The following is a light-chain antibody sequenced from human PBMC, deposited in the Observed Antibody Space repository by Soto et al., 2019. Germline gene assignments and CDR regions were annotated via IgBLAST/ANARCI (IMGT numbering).Light chain of an antibody. CDR2: QVS. V-gene: IGLV2-14*01. Sequence: QSVLTQPPSASGSPGQSVTISCTGTSSDVGGYDYVSWYQQHPGKAPTLMIYQVSNRPSGVSNRFSGSQSGNTASLTISGLQAEDEAACYCCSYASSRPYVFGPGTKVTLL. CDR3: CSYASSRPYV. CDR1: SSDVGGYDY. J-gene: IGLJ1*01.